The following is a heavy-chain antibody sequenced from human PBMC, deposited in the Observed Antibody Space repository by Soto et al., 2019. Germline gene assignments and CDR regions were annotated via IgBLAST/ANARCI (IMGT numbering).Heavy chain of an antibody. CDR2: IWYDGSNK. Sequence: VQLVESGGGVVQPGRSLRLSCAASGFTFSSYGMHWVRQAPGKGLEWVAVIWYDGSNKYYADSVKGRFTISRDNSKNTLYLQMNSLRAEDTAVYYCAREDSSGWYSGDYWGQGTLVTVSS. J-gene: IGHJ4*02. CDR1: GFTFSSYG. CDR3: AREDSSGWYSGDY. V-gene: IGHV3-33*01. D-gene: IGHD6-19*01.